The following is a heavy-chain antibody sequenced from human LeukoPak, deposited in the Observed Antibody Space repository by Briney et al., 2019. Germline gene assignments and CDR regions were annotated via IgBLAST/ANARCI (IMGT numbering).Heavy chain of an antibody. CDR2: IYYNGAT. CDR1: GGSISSGDYY. D-gene: IGHD3-22*01. J-gene: IGHJ4*02. Sequence: SETLSLTCTVSGGSISSGDYYWSWIRQPPGRGLEWIGYIYYNGATYYNPSLKSRVTISVDTSKNQFSLRLSSATAADTAVYYCASTRGSGYSVYYFDNWGQGALVIVSS. V-gene: IGHV4-30-4*01. CDR3: ASTRGSGYSVYYFDN.